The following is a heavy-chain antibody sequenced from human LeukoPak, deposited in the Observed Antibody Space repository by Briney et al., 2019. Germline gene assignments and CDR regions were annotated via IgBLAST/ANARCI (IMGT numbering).Heavy chain of an antibody. CDR2: ISGSGRST. J-gene: IGHJ5*02. V-gene: IGHV3-23*01. CDR3: AKDPLP. Sequence: AGSLRLSCAASGFTLSSYAMSWVRQAPGQGLESVSGISGSGRSTYYADSVKGGFTISRDNSKNTLYLQMNSLRGEDTALYYCAKDPLPWGRGTLVSVSS. CDR1: GFTLSSYA.